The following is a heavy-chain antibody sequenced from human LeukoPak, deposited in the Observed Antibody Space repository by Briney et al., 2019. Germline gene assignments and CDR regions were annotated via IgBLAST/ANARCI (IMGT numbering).Heavy chain of an antibody. CDR3: ARDRVSSPYYYGMDV. D-gene: IGHD6-6*01. Sequence: SETLSLTCSVSDGSISSYYWSWIRQPPGKGLEWIGYIHSSGSTHYNPSLKSRVTTSLDTSKNQFSLKLSSVTAADTAVYYCARDRVSSPYYYGMDVWGQGTTVTVSS. CDR2: IHSSGST. J-gene: IGHJ6*02. CDR1: DGSISSYY. V-gene: IGHV4-4*09.